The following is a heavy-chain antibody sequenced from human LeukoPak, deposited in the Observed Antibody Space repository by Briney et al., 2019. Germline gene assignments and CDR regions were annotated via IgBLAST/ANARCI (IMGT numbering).Heavy chain of an antibody. V-gene: IGHV5-51*01. Sequence: GASLQISCKGSGSIFTSYWNGWVRQLPGKGLEWMGIIYPGDSDTRYSPSFQGQVTISADKSISTAYLQWSSLKASDTAMYSCARHLGYYYYYMDVWGKGTTVTVSS. CDR2: IYPGDSDT. CDR1: GSIFTSYW. J-gene: IGHJ6*03. D-gene: IGHD7-27*01. CDR3: ARHLGYYYYYMDV.